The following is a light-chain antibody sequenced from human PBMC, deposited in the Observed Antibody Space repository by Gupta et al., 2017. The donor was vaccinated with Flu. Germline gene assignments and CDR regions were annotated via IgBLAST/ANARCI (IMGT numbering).Light chain of an antibody. J-gene: IGLJ2*01. Sequence: QSVLTQPPSVSGAPGQRVTISCTGASSNIGAGYDVHWYQHLPGTAPKVLIYGNRDRPSGVPDRFSGSKSGTSASLAITGLQAEDEAYYYCQSYDSSRSAGIFGGGTKLTVV. V-gene: IGLV1-40*01. CDR2: GNR. CDR1: SSNIGAGYD. CDR3: QSYDSSRSAGI.